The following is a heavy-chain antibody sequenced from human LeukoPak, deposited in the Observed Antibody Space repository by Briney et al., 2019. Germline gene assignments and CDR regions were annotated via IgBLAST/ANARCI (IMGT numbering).Heavy chain of an antibody. Sequence: SETLSLTCTVSGGSISSYYWSWIRQPPGKGLEWIGYISYSGNTNYNPSLKSRVTMSVDTSKNQFSVRLRPVIAADTAVYYCARGSSDWPARFDSWGQGTLVTVSS. J-gene: IGHJ5*01. V-gene: IGHV4-59*01. CDR3: ARGSSDWPARFDS. CDR2: ISYSGNT. CDR1: GGSISSYY. D-gene: IGHD6-25*01.